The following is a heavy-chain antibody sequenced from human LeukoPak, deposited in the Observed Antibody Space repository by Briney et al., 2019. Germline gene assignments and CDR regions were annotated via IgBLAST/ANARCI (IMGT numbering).Heavy chain of an antibody. D-gene: IGHD3-9*01. V-gene: IGHV3-23*01. CDR2: ISGSGGST. CDR3: AKDFAVTGYDILTGYYEGEGYFDY. J-gene: IGHJ4*02. CDR1: GFTFSSYA. Sequence: PGGSLRLSCAASGFTFSSYAMSWVRQAPGKGLEWVSAISGSGGSTYYADSVKGRFTISRDDSKNTLYPQMNSLRAEDTAVYYCAKDFAVTGYDILTGYYEGEGYFDYWGQGTLVTVSS.